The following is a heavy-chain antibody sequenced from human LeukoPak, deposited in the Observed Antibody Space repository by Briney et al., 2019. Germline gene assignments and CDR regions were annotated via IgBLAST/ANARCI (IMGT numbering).Heavy chain of an antibody. CDR2: IYSGGST. CDR1: GFTFSSYS. CDR3: AAHSGYDYSDY. D-gene: IGHD5-12*01. V-gene: IGHV3-66*02. J-gene: IGHJ4*02. Sequence: GGSLRLSCAASGFTFSSYSMNWVRQAPGKGLEWVSVIYSGGSTYYADSVKGRFTISRDNSKNTLYLQMNSLRAEDTAVYYCAAHSGYDYSDYWGQGTLVTVSS.